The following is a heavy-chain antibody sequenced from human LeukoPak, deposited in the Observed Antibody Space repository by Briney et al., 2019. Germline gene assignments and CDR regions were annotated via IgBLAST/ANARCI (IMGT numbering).Heavy chain of an antibody. CDR3: ARSGRTRYYLDYFDY. CDR2: ISSSGTYI. Sequence: GGSLRLSCAASGFTFSTYSMNWDRQAPGKGLEWVSSISSSGTYIYYADSVKGRFTISRDNAKNSLYLQMNSLRAEDTAVYYCARSGRTRYYLDYFDYWGQGTLVTVSS. CDR1: GFTFSTYS. D-gene: IGHD3/OR15-3a*01. J-gene: IGHJ4*02. V-gene: IGHV3-21*01.